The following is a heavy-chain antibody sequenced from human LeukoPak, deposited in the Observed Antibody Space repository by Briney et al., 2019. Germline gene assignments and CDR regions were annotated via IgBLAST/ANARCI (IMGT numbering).Heavy chain of an antibody. CDR1: GFTFSSYS. J-gene: IGHJ4*02. V-gene: IGHV3-48*04. D-gene: IGHD2-2*01. CDR2: ISSSSSTI. CDR3: AREGRDCSSTSCYLDY. Sequence: PGGSLRLSCAASGFTFSSYSMNWVRQAPGKGLEWVSYISSSSSTIYYADSVKGRFTISRDNAKNSLYLQMNSLRAEDTAVYYCAREGRDCSSTSCYLDYWGQGTLVTVSS.